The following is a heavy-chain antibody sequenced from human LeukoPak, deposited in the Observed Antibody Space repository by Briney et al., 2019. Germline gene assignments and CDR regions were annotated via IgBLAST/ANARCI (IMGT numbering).Heavy chain of an antibody. CDR3: ALAPLSMVRGVINYYYYMDV. Sequence: ASVKVSCKASGYTFTSYYMHWVRQAPGQGLEWMGIINPSGGSTSYAQKFQGRVTMTRDMSTSTVYMELSSLRSEDTAVYYCALAPLSMVRGVINYYYYMDVWGKGTTVTVSS. CDR2: INPSGGST. V-gene: IGHV1-46*01. J-gene: IGHJ6*03. D-gene: IGHD3-10*01. CDR1: GYTFTSYY.